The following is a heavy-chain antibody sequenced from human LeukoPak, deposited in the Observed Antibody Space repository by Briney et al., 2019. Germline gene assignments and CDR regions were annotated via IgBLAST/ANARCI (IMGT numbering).Heavy chain of an antibody. V-gene: IGHV3-69-1*01. J-gene: IGHJ5*02. CDR1: GFTFSSYW. Sequence: GGSLRLSCVASGFTFSSYWMHWVRQAPGKGLQWVSSISSSGFTYYADSMKGRFTISRDDAKNSLYLQMNSLRVEDTAVYHCARTGGYGTSNNWFDPWGQGTLVTVSS. D-gene: IGHD5-12*01. CDR2: ISSSGFT. CDR3: ARTGGYGTSNNWFDP.